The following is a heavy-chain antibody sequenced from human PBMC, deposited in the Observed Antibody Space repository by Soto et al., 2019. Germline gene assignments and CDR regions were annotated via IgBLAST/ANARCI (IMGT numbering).Heavy chain of an antibody. V-gene: IGHV3-23*01. CDR1: GLTLSSYA. J-gene: IGHJ5*02. CDR2: ISASGVST. CDR3: ATGSYCSAGYYTRAKGNWFDP. D-gene: IGHD3-10*01. Sequence: PVGSLRLSCASSGLTLSSYAMSWVRQAPGKGLEWVSAISASGVSTYYADSVKGRFTISRDDSKNTLYLQMSSLSAEDTAVYYCATGSYCSAGYYTRAKGNWFDPWGQGTLVTVSS.